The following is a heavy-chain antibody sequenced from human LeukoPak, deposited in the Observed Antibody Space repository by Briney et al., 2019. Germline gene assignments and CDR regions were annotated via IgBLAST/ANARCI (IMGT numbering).Heavy chain of an antibody. CDR1: GFTFSSYA. CDR2: ISGSGGSK. J-gene: IGHJ4*02. Sequence: GGSLRLSCAASGFTFSSYAMSWVRQAPGKGLEWVSAISGSGGSKYYADSVKGRFTISRDNSKNTMYLQMSSLRAEDTAVYYCAKSKGSGYDWDYWGQGTLVTVSS. V-gene: IGHV3-23*01. D-gene: IGHD5-12*01. CDR3: AKSKGSGYDWDY.